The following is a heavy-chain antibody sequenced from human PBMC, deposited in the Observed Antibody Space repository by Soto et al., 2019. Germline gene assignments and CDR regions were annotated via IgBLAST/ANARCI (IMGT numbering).Heavy chain of an antibody. Sequence: QAQLVQSGAEVKKPGASVKVSCKASGYTFYSHSISWVRQAPGQGLEWMGRISADNGNTKYAQKFRGRVTMTTDTSTSTVYMELRNLRSDDTAVYYCGRYIQQDYYYGMDVWGQGTTVTVSS. J-gene: IGHJ6*02. CDR1: GYTFYSHS. V-gene: IGHV1-18*01. D-gene: IGHD1-1*01. CDR2: ISADNGNT. CDR3: GRYIQQDYYYGMDV.